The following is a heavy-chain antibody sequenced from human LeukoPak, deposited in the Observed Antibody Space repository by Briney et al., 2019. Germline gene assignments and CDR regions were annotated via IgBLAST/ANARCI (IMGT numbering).Heavy chain of an antibody. CDR3: AKPPKRAYYYMDV. CDR2: IKQDGSEK. Sequence: GGSLRLSCAASGFTFSSYWMSWVRQAPGKGLEWVANIKQDGSEKYYVDSVKGRFTISRDNSKNTLYLQMNSLRAEDTAVYYCAKPPKRAYYYMDVWGKGTTVTVSS. V-gene: IGHV3-7*03. J-gene: IGHJ6*03. CDR1: GFTFSSYW.